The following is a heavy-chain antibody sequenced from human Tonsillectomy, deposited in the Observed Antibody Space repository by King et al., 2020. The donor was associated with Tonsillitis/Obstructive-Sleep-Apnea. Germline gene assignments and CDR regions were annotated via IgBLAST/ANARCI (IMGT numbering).Heavy chain of an antibody. CDR1: GFTFSNAW. Sequence: VQLVESGGGLVKPGGSLRLSCAASGFTFSNAWMSWVRQAPGKGLEWVGRIKSKTDGGTTDYAAPVKGRFTISRDDSKNTLYLQMNSLKTEDTAVYYCTTSEGRSGLNPVYYYYYMDVWGKGTTVTVSS. CDR2: IKSKTDGGTT. CDR3: TTSEGRSGLNPVYYYYYMDV. V-gene: IGHV3-15*01. J-gene: IGHJ6*03. D-gene: IGHD3-3*01.